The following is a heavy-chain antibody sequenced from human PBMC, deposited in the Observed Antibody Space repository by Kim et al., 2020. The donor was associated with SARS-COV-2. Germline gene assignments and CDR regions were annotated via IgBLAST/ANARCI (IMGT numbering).Heavy chain of an antibody. CDR2: ISSTSAYI. V-gene: IGHV3-21*01. J-gene: IGHJ6*02. CDR3: ARNLVPTTKTYGMDV. Sequence: GGSLRLSCAAYGFTFSTYNMNWVRQAPGKGLEWVSSISSTSAYIYYADSVKGRFTISRDNAKDSLYLQMNSLRAEDTAVYYCARNLVPTTKTYGMDVWGQGTTVTVSS. D-gene: IGHD2-2*01. CDR1: GFTFSTYN.